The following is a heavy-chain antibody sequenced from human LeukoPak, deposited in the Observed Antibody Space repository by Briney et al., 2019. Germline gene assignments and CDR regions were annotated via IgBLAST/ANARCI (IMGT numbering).Heavy chain of an antibody. Sequence: GGSLRLSCAASGFTVSSNYMSWVRQAPGKGLEWVSYISSSSSTIYYADSVKGRFTISRDNAKNSLYLQMNSLRAEDTAVYYCARGSYWALYWGQGTLVTVSS. CDR1: GFTVSSNY. J-gene: IGHJ4*02. CDR3: ARGSYWALY. D-gene: IGHD1-26*01. V-gene: IGHV3-48*01. CDR2: ISSSSSTI.